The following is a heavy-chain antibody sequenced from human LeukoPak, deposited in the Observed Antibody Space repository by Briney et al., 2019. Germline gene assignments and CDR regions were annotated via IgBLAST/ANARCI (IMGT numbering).Heavy chain of an antibody. CDR1: GGSISSGSYY. V-gene: IGHV4-61*02. D-gene: IGHD3-22*01. CDR3: AREKVVITTRYFDY. J-gene: IGHJ4*02. Sequence: SETLSLTCTVSGGSISSGSYYWSWIRQPAGKGLEWIGRIYTSGSTNYNPSLKSRVTISVDTSKNQFSLKLSSVTAADTAVYYCAREKVVITTRYFDYWGQRTLVTVSS. CDR2: IYTSGST.